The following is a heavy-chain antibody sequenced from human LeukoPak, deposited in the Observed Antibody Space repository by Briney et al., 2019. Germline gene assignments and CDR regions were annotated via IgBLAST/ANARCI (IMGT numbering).Heavy chain of an antibody. CDR2: ISGSGGST. CDR1: GFTFGSYW. J-gene: IGHJ4*02. D-gene: IGHD6-6*01. CDR3: AKGDSIAARPHYFDY. V-gene: IGHV3-23*01. Sequence: PGGSLRLSCAASGFTFGSYWMHWVRQAPGKGLEWVSAISGSGGSTYYADSVKGRFTISRDNSKNTLYLQMNSLRAEDTAVYYCAKGDSIAARPHYFDYWGQGTLVTVSS.